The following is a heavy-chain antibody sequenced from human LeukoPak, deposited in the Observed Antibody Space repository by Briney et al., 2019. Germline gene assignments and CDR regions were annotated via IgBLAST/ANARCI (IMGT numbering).Heavy chain of an antibody. V-gene: IGHV4-38-2*02. CDR1: GYYISSGYY. Sequence: PSETLSLTCTVSGYYISSGYYWGWIRQPPGKGLEWIGSIYHSGSTYYNPSLKSRVTISVDTSKNQFSLKLSSVTAADTAVYYCARDALLAELPGGFDYWGQGTLVTVSS. CDR3: ARDALLAELPGGFDY. D-gene: IGHD1-26*01. CDR2: IYHSGST. J-gene: IGHJ4*02.